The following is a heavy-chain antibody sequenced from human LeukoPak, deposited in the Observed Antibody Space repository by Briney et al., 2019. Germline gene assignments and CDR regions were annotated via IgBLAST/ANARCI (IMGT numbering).Heavy chain of an antibody. CDR3: ARLNFCSSTSCYNTNYYYGMDV. D-gene: IGHD2-2*02. Sequence: GESLKISCKGSGYSFTSYWIGWVRQMPGKGLEWMGIIYPGDSDTRYSPSFQGQVTISADKSISTAYLQWSSLKASDTAVYYCARLNFCSSTSCYNTNYYYGMDVWGQGTTVTVSS. J-gene: IGHJ6*02. CDR2: IYPGDSDT. CDR1: GYSFTSYW. V-gene: IGHV5-51*01.